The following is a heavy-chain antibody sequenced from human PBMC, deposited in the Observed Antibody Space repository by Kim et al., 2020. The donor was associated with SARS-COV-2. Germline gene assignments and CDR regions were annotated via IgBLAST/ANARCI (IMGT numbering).Heavy chain of an antibody. V-gene: IGHV1-69*01. D-gene: IGHD5-12*01. Sequence: TANYAQKFQGRVTITADESTSTAYMELSSLRSEDTAVYYCARDGYNSFDYWGQGTLVTVSS. CDR3: ARDGYNSFDY. J-gene: IGHJ4*02. CDR2: TA.